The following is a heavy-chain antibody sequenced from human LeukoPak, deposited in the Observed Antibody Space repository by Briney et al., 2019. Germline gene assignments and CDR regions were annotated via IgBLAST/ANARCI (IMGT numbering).Heavy chain of an antibody. Sequence: PGGSLRLSCAASGFTFSSYAMSWVRQAPGKGLEWVSAISGSGGSTYYADSVKGRFTISRDNSKNTLYLQMNSLRAEDTAVYYCAKFPLYSSSSEHADFDYWGQGTLVTVSS. CDR3: AKFPLYSSSSEHADFDY. CDR2: ISGSGGST. CDR1: GFTFSSYA. V-gene: IGHV3-23*01. D-gene: IGHD6-6*01. J-gene: IGHJ4*02.